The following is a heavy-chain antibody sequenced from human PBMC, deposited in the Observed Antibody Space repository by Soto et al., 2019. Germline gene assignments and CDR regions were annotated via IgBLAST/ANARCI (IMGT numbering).Heavy chain of an antibody. Sequence: AASVKVSCKASGYTFTGYYMHWVRQAPGQGLEWMGWINPNSGGTNYAQKFQGWVTMTRDTSISTAYMELSRLRSDDTAVYYCARDNGIAVAGTDAFDIWGQGTMVTVSS. D-gene: IGHD6-19*01. CDR2: INPNSGGT. V-gene: IGHV1-2*04. CDR1: GYTFTGYY. J-gene: IGHJ3*02. CDR3: ARDNGIAVAGTDAFDI.